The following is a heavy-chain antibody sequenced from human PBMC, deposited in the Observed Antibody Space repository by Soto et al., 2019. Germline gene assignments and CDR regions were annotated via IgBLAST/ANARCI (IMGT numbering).Heavy chain of an antibody. CDR1: GFTFSSYG. D-gene: IGHD6-13*01. V-gene: IGHV3-30*18. CDR3: AKDSRGGAAAVRDAFDI. CDR2: ISYDGSNK. Sequence: GGSLRLSCAASGFTFSSYGMHWVRQAPGKGLEWVAVISYDGSNKYYADSVKGRFTISRDNSKNTLYLQMNSLRAEDTAVYYCAKDSRGGAAAVRDAFDIWGQGTMVTVSS. J-gene: IGHJ3*02.